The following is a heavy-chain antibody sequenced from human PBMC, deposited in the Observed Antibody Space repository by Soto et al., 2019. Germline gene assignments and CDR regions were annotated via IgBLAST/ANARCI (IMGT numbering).Heavy chain of an antibody. CDR1: GASVSGDGSY. D-gene: IGHD6-19*01. CDR2: IHNSGST. V-gene: IGHV4-31*03. CDR3: ARDLGSEQWFFDH. Sequence: QVQLQESGPGLVKPSQTLSLTCLVSGASVSGDGSYCSWIRQHPGKGLEFIGYIHNSGSTYSNPSLENRVAMTIDTSKTQFSLRLSSVTAADSAVYFCARDLGSEQWFFDHGGQGILFTVSS. J-gene: IGHJ4*02.